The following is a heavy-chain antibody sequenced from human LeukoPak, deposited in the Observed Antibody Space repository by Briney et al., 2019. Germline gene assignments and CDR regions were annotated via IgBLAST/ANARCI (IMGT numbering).Heavy chain of an antibody. D-gene: IGHD2-2*01. J-gene: IGHJ4*02. CDR2: IYHSGST. Sequence: SETLCLTCAVSGYSISSGYYWGLIRQPPGKGLEWIGSIYHSGSTYYNPSLKRRVTISVDTSKNQFSLKLRPVTAADTAVYYCARPSLGLPAAFFDYWGQGTLVTVSS. CDR1: GYSISSGYY. CDR3: ARPSLGLPAAFFDY. V-gene: IGHV4-38-2*01.